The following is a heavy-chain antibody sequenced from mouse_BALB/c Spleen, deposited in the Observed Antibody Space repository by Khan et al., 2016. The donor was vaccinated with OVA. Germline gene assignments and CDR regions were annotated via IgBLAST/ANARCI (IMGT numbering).Heavy chain of an antibody. V-gene: IGHV9-1*02. CDR1: GYTFTNYG. Sequence: QIQLVQSGPELKKPGETVKISCKASGYTFTNYGMNWVKQAPGKGLKWMGWINTYTGEPTYTDDFKGRFAFSLATSASTAYLQINNLKNEDMATYFCARGASYWYCDVWGAGTTVTVSS. J-gene: IGHJ1*01. CDR3: ARGASYWYCDV. CDR2: INTYTGEP.